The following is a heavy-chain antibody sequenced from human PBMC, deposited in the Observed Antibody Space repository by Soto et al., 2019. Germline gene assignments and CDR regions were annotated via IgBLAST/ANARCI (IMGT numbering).Heavy chain of an antibody. V-gene: IGHV3-48*01. J-gene: IGHJ4*02. Sequence: HPGGSLRLSCAASGFTLSSYSMNWVRQAPGKGLEWVSYISSSSSTIYYADSVKGRFTISRDNAKNSLYLQMNSLRAEDTAVYYCARDRSFWSGYPHWGQGTLVTVSS. CDR1: GFTLSSYS. CDR3: ARDRSFWSGYPH. D-gene: IGHD3-3*01. CDR2: ISSSSSTI.